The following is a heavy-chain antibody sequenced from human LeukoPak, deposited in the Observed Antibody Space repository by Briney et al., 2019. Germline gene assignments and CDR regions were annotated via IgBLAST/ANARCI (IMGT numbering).Heavy chain of an antibody. CDR2: INPNSGGT. Sequence: ASVKVSCKTSGYTFTGQYLHWVRQAPGQGLEWMGWINPNSGGTKSAQKFQGRVIMTRDTSISTAYMELRSLSSDDTAVYYCAREGGFYRPLDYSGQGTLVTVSS. CDR1: GYTFTGQY. D-gene: IGHD3-3*01. J-gene: IGHJ4*02. CDR3: AREGGFYRPLDY. V-gene: IGHV1-2*02.